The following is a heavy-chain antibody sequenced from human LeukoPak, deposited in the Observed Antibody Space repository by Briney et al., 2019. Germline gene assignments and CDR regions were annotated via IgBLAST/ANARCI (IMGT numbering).Heavy chain of an antibody. D-gene: IGHD3-22*01. Sequence: SETLSLTCTVSGGSISSYYWSWIRQPPGKGLEWIGYIYYSGSTNYNPSLKSRVTISVDTSKNQFSLKLSSVTAAGTAVYYCARADDSSGSDAFDIWGQGTMVTVSS. CDR3: ARADDSSGSDAFDI. CDR1: GGSISSYY. J-gene: IGHJ3*02. CDR2: IYYSGST. V-gene: IGHV4-59*01.